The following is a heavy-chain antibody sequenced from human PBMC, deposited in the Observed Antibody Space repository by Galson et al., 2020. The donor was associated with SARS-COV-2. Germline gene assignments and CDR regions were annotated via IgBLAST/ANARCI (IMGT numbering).Heavy chain of an antibody. CDR2: FDPEDGET. Sequence: ASVKVSCKVSGYTLTELSMHWVRQAPGKGLEWMGGFDPEDGETIYAQKFQGRVTMTEDTSTDTAYMELSSLRSEDTAVYYCAASAPYCSSTSCYMNWYDPWGQGTLVTVSS. CDR1: GYTLTELS. D-gene: IGHD2-2*02. J-gene: IGHJ5*02. V-gene: IGHV1-24*01. CDR3: AASAPYCSSTSCYMNWYDP.